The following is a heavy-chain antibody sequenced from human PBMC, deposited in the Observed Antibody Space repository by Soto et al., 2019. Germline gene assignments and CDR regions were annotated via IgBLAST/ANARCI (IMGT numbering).Heavy chain of an antibody. CDR2: IYWDDDK. CDR1: GFSFSTSAGG. V-gene: IGHV2-5*02. D-gene: IGHD1-26*01. J-gene: IGHJ4*02. CDR3: AHVYWAASGTRYYFDY. Sequence: QITLTESGPPLVKPTQTLTLTCTFSGFSFSTSAGGVGWIRQPPGKALEFLALIYWDDDKRFSPSLKSRLTTTNDTSKNQVVLTMTNMAPDDSATCFCAHVYWAASGTRYYFDYWGQGTLVTVSS.